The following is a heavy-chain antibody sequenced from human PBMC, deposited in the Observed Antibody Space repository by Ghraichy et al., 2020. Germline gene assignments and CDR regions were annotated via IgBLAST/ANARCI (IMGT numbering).Heavy chain of an antibody. D-gene: IGHD3-10*01. J-gene: IGHJ3*02. CDR2: ITSNSGTL. CDR1: GFTFNSHS. Sequence: GESLNISCAASGFTFNSHSMNWVRQAPGKGLEWVAYITSNSGTLYYADSVKGRFTISRDNAKESLYLHMNSLRVEDSAVYYCARETYRGSYFDAFDIWGQGTMVTVSS. CDR3: ARETYRGSYFDAFDI. V-gene: IGHV3-48*01.